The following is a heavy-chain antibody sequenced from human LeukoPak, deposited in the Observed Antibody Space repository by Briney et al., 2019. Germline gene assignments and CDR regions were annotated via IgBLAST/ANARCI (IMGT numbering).Heavy chain of an antibody. D-gene: IGHD3-10*01. J-gene: IGHJ6*02. CDR2: IHQEGRTK. V-gene: IGHV3-7*01. Sequence: PGESLRLSCAASGFTFNTFWMTWLRQAPGKGLEWVANIHQEGRTKYYADSVKGRFTISRDNANNALNLQINSLRAEDTALYYCARDPELLWSQMGSRYYYGMDVWGQGTTVTVSS. CDR1: GFTFNTFW. CDR3: ARDPELLWSQMGSRYYYGMDV.